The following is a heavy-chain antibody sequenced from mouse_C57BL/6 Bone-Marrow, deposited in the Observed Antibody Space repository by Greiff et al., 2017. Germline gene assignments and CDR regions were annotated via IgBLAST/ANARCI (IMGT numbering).Heavy chain of an antibody. D-gene: IGHD1-1*01. CDR3: ASGLYGSRGY. CDR2: IDPENGDT. Sequence: VQLQQSGAELVRPGASVKLSCTASGFNIKDDYMHWVKQRPEQGLEWIGWIDPENGDTEYASKFQGKATITADTSSNTAYLQLSSLTSEDSAVYYCASGLYGSRGYWGQGTTLTVSS. J-gene: IGHJ2*01. V-gene: IGHV14-4*01. CDR1: GFNIKDDY.